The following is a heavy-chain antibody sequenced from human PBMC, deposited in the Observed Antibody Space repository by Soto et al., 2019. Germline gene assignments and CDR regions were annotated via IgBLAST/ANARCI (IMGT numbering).Heavy chain of an antibody. Sequence: EVQLLESGGGLVQPGGSLRLSCAASGFTFSSYAMSWVRQAPGKGLEWVSSISGSGRSTYYADSVKGRFTISRDNSKNTLYLQMKSLRAEDTALYFCAKPDTDWDVWGQGTTVTVSS. CDR1: GFTFSSYA. CDR2: ISGSGRST. J-gene: IGHJ6*02. CDR3: AKPDTDWDV. D-gene: IGHD5-18*01. V-gene: IGHV3-23*01.